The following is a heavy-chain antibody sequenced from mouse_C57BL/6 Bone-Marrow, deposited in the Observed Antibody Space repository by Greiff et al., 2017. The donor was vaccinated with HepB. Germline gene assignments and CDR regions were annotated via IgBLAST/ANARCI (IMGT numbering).Heavy chain of an antibody. J-gene: IGHJ3*01. D-gene: IGHD3-2*02. Sequence: QVQLQQPGAELVKPGASVKLSCKASGYTFTSYWMQWVKQRPGQGLEWIGEIDPSDSYTNYNQKFKGKATLTVDTSSSTAYMQLSSLTSEDSAVYYCAREGSSGYGFAYCGQGTLVTVSA. CDR3: AREGSSGYGFAY. CDR1: GYTFTSYW. V-gene: IGHV1-50*01. CDR2: IDPSDSYT.